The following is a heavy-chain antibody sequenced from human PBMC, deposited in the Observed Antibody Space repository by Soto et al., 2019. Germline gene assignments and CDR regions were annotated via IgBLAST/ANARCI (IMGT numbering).Heavy chain of an antibody. J-gene: IGHJ6*02. CDR3: AKDSGYQLPDNYFYYGLDV. D-gene: IGHD2-2*01. Sequence: GGSLRLSCTVSGFSFSTYGMNWVRQAPGKGLEWVSYIIGNTRTIWYADSVKGRFTISRDNAKNSLNLQMNSLRDEDTAVYYCAKDSGYQLPDNYFYYGLDVWGQGTTVTVSS. CDR1: GFSFSTYG. V-gene: IGHV3-48*02. CDR2: IIGNTRTI.